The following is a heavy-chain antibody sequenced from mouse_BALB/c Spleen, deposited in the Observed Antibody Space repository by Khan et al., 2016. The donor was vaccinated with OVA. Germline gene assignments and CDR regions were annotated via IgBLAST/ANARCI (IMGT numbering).Heavy chain of an antibody. J-gene: IGHJ1*01. V-gene: IGHV3-1*02. CDR2: IYYSGNT. CDR3: ARAAATVVAYCYFDF. Sequence: QLQESGPDLVKPSQSLSLTCTVTGYSITSGYSWHWIRQFPGNKLEWMGYIYYSGNTKYKPSLKSRISITRDTSKNQFFLQLNSVNTEDTATXYWARAAATVVAYCYFDFWGAGTTVTVSS. D-gene: IGHD1-1*01. CDR1: GYSITSGYS.